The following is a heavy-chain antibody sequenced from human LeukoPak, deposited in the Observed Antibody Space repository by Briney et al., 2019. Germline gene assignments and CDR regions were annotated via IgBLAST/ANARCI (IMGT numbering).Heavy chain of an antibody. CDR2: ISSSSSYI. Sequence: GGSLRLSCAASGFTFSSYSMNWVRQAPGKGLEWVSSISSSSSYIYYADSVKGRFTISRDNSKNTLYLQMNSLRAEDTAVYYCAKSFRSTSLDYWGQGTLVTVSS. V-gene: IGHV3-21*04. CDR3: AKSFRSTSLDY. J-gene: IGHJ4*02. D-gene: IGHD2-2*01. CDR1: GFTFSSYS.